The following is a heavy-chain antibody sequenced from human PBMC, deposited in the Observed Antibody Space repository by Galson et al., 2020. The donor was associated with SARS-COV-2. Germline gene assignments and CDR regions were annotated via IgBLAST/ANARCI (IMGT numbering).Heavy chain of an antibody. V-gene: IGHV3-30*04. Sequence: GGSLRLSCAASGFTFQNFAMHWVRQAPGKGLEWLAIISYDGTTKYNSESVKGRFTISRDISKNTLYLQMNSLRPEDTAVYYCARETDDHTSSWFDSWGQGTLVTVSS. D-gene: IGHD6-13*01. CDR1: GFTFQNFA. CDR2: ISYDGTTK. J-gene: IGHJ5*01. CDR3: ARETDDHTSSWFDS.